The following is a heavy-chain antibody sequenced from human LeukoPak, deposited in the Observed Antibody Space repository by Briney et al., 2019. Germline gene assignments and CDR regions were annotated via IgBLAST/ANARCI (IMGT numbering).Heavy chain of an antibody. V-gene: IGHV1-69*13. J-gene: IGHJ5*02. CDR1: GGTFSSYA. D-gene: IGHD6-19*01. Sequence: SVKVSCKASGGTFSSYAISWVRQAPGQGLEWMGGIIPIFGTTNYAQKCQGRVTITADESTSTAYMELSSLRSEDTAVYYCARDSGYSSGWRNWFDPWGQGTLVTVSS. CDR3: ARDSGYSSGWRNWFDP. CDR2: IIPIFGTT.